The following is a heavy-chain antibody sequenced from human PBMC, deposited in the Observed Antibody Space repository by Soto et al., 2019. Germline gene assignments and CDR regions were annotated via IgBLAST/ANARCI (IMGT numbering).Heavy chain of an antibody. CDR1: GGSFSGYY. J-gene: IGHJ5*02. V-gene: IGHV4-34*01. CDR2: INHSGST. CDR3: ARGGPIFGVVIMRSWCFDP. Sequence: SETLSLTCAVYGGSFSGYYWSWIRQPPGKGLEWIGEINHSGSTNYNPSLKSRVTIPVDTSKNQFSLKLSSVTAADTAVYYCARGGPIFGVVIMRSWCFDPWGQGTLVTVSS. D-gene: IGHD3-3*01.